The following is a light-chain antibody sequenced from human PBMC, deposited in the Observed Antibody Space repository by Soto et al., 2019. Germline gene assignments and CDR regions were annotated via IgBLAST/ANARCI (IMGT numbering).Light chain of an antibody. CDR1: QSISSW. CDR3: QQYNSYSYP. Sequence: DIQMTQSPSTLSASIGDRVTITCRASQSISSWLAWYQQKPGKAPKLLIYKASSLESGVPSRFSGSGSGTEFTLTISSLQPDDLATYYCQQYNSYSYPFGQGTKLEIK. CDR2: KAS. V-gene: IGKV1-5*03. J-gene: IGKJ2*01.